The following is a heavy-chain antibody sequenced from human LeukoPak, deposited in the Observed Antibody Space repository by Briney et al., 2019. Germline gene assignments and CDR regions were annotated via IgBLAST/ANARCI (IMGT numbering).Heavy chain of an antibody. CDR3: AKEVYRSGWYGGRFDY. V-gene: IGHV3-30*02. CDR1: GFIFSSYG. CDR2: IRDDGSNK. Sequence: PGGSLRLSCAASGFIFSSYGMHWVRQAPGKGLEWVTFIRDDGSNKYYTDSVKGRFTISRDNSKNTLYLQMNSLRDEDTAVYYCAKEVYRSGWYGGRFDYWGEGTLVTVSS. J-gene: IGHJ4*02. D-gene: IGHD6-19*01.